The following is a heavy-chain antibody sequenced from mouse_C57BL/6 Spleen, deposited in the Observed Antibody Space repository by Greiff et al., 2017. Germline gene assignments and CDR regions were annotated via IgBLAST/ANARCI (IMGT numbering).Heavy chain of an antibody. CDR2: IWSGGST. CDR3: ARGVGPNWYFDV. D-gene: IGHD4-1*01. CDR1: GFSLTSYG. Sequence: QVQLQQSGPGLVQPSQSLSITCTVSGFSLTSYGVHWVRQSPGKGLEWLGVIWSGGSTDYNAAFISRLSISKDNSKSQVFFKMNSLQADDTAIYYCARGVGPNWYFDVWGTGTTVTVSS. J-gene: IGHJ1*03. V-gene: IGHV2-2*01.